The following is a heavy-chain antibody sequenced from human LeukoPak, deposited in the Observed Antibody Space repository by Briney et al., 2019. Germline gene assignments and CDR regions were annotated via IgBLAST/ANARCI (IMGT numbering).Heavy chain of an antibody. CDR1: GFAFSSYA. CDR3: VRAVAAAVIDY. V-gene: IGHV3-47*01. J-gene: IGHJ4*02. D-gene: IGHD6-13*01. Sequence: PGGSLRLSCAASGFAFSSYALHWVRRAPGKGLEWVSAIGTGGDTYYADSVMGRFTISRDNAKKSLYLHMNSLIAEDMAVYYCVRAVAAAVIDYWGQGTLVTVSS. CDR2: IGTGGDT.